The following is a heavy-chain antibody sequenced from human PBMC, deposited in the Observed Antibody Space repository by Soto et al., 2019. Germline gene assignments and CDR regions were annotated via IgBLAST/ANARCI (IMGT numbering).Heavy chain of an antibody. CDR1: GGSISSSNW. CDR3: ARVSGSFYYGMDV. D-gene: IGHD1-26*01. J-gene: IGHJ6*02. CDR2: IYHSGST. V-gene: IGHV4-4*02. Sequence: SETLSLTCAVSGGSISSSNWWRWVRQPPGKGLEWIGEIYHSGSTNYNPSLKSRVTISVDKSKNQFSLKLSSVTAADTAVYYCARVSGSFYYGMDVWGQGTTVTVSS.